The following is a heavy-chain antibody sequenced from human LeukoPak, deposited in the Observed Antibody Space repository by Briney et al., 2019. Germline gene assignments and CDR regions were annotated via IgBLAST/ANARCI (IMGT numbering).Heavy chain of an antibody. CDR2: IYYSGST. J-gene: IGHJ5*02. Sequence: SETLSLTCTVSGGSISSYYWSWIRQPPGKGLEWIGYIYYSGSTNYNLSLKSRVTISVDTSKNQFSLKLSSVTAADTAVYYCAREGYSYGTNWFDPWGQGTLVTVSS. D-gene: IGHD5-18*01. CDR3: AREGYSYGTNWFDP. CDR1: GGSISSYY. V-gene: IGHV4-59*01.